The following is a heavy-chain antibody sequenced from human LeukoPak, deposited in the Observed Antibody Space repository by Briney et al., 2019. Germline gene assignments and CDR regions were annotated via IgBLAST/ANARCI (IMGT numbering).Heavy chain of an antibody. CDR1: GFTFSSYA. CDR2: ISGSGGST. V-gene: IGHV3-23*01. Sequence: GGSLRLSCAASGFTFSSYAMSWVRQAPGKGLEWVSAISGSGGSTYYADSVKGRFTISRDNSKNTLYLQMNSLRAEDTAIYYCAKLGIVVVVAATTWFDPWGQGTLVTVSS. CDR3: AKLGIVVVVAATTWFDP. J-gene: IGHJ5*02. D-gene: IGHD2-15*01.